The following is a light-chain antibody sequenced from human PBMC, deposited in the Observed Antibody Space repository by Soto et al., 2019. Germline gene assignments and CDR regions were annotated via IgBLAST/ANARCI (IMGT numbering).Light chain of an antibody. J-gene: IGKJ5*01. V-gene: IGKV4-1*01. CDR1: QSILYSSTNKTS. CDR3: HQYYSSVVT. Sequence: DIVMTQSPDSLAVSLGERATINCKSSQSILYSSTNKTSLAWFQHQPGQPPKLLIYWASTRDSGVPDRFSGSGSSTDISRTISSLQAEDLAVYYGHQYYSSVVTVGQGPRLEI. CDR2: WAS.